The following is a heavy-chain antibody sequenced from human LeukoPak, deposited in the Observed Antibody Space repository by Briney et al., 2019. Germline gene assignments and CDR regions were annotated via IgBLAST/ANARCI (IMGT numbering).Heavy chain of an antibody. CDR3: ARRYGSETYYNPLFDY. CDR1: GFTFSDYA. J-gene: IGHJ4*02. Sequence: PGGSLRLSCAASGFTFSDYAMSWVRQAPGKGLEWVSLISGNGGNTYYADSVKGQFTVSRDNSKNTLYLQMSSLRAEDTAVYYCARRYGSETYYNPLFDYWGQGTLVTVSS. D-gene: IGHD3-10*01. CDR2: ISGNGGNT. V-gene: IGHV3-23*01.